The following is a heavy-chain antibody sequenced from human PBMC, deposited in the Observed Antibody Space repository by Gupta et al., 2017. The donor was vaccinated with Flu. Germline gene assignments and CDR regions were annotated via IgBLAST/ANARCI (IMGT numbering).Heavy chain of an antibody. CDR2: ISGRENRT. V-gene: IGHV3-23*01. J-gene: IGHJ4*02. Sequence: EGQLLESGGYLVQQGRSLRLTCAASGSSLSIYAISGIRQSPGKGLEWISSISGRENRTYYADSERVRFTITRDNSKKRVFLQMNNLRAEDTALYYWAKDCSGNTCYPTPEFWGQGTLVTVSA. CDR3: AKDCSGNTCYPTPEF. CDR1: GSSLSIYA. D-gene: IGHD2-15*01.